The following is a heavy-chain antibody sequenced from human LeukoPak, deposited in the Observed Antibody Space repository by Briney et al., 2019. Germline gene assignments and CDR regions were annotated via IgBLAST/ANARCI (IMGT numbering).Heavy chain of an antibody. CDR3: TKDDPFNKY. D-gene: IGHD2/OR15-2a*01. CDR1: EFTFSIAW. Sequence: PGGSLRLSCAASEFTFSIAWMTWVRQAPGKGLEWVGRIKSKNDGDTTDYAAPVKGRFSISRDDSRNTLYLQMDSLKTEDTAVYYCTKDDPFNKYWGQGTLVTVSS. CDR2: IKSKNDGDTT. J-gene: IGHJ4*02. V-gene: IGHV3-15*01.